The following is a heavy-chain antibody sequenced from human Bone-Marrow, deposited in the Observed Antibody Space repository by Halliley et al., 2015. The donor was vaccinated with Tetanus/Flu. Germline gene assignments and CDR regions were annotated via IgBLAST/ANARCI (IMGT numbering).Heavy chain of an antibody. D-gene: IGHD2-21*01. J-gene: IGHJ2*01. V-gene: IGHV3-7*03. CDR2: IKQDGSEK. CDR3: AKELLAPVMVALDL. Sequence: SLRLSCADSGFTFSSHWMSWGRRPPGKGLEWVANIKQDGSEKYYVDSVKGRFTISRDNAKNSLYLQMNSLRAEDTAVYSCAKELLAPVMVALDLWGRGTLVTVSS. CDR1: GFTFSSHW.